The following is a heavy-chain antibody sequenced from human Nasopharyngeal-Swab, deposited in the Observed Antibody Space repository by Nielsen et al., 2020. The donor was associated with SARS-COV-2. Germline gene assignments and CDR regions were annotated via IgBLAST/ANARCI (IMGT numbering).Heavy chain of an antibody. J-gene: IGHJ4*02. V-gene: IGHV3-21*01. CDR1: GFTFSRYS. CDR3: ARGRDYGSTYYFDY. D-gene: IGHD4-17*01. Sequence: GGSLRLSCAASGFTFSRYSMNWVRQAPGKGLEWVSSISSSSSYIYYADSVKGRFTISRDNAKNSLYLQMNSLRAEDTAVYYCARGRDYGSTYYFDYWGQGTLVTVSS. CDR2: ISSSSSYI.